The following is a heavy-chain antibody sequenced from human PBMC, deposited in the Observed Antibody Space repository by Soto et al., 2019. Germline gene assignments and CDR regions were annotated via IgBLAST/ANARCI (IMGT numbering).Heavy chain of an antibody. CDR1: GASISGFY. V-gene: IGHV4-4*07. J-gene: IGHJ4*02. CDR2: IYATGTT. D-gene: IGHD2-21*02. Sequence: SETLSLTCTVSGASISGFYWSWIRKSAGKGLEWIGRIYATGTTDYNPSLKSRVMMSVDTSKNQFSLQLKSVTAADTAVYYCVRDNGGNSEFGYWGQGTLVTVSS. CDR3: VRDNGGNSEFGY.